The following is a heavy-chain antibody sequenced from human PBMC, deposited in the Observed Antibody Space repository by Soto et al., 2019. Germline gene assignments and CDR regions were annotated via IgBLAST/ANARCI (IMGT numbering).Heavy chain of an antibody. CDR1: GGTFNTYT. Sequence: KVSCKASGGTFNTYTINWLRQAPGRGLEWVGQVVPMYDSVNYAETFQGRVTIIVDKSTNTAYMELTSLRSQDTALYFCASWRSYSGSYCFDYWGQGTLVTVSS. D-gene: IGHD1-26*01. J-gene: IGHJ4*02. CDR3: ASWRSYSGSYCFDY. V-gene: IGHV1-69*06. CDR2: VVPMYDSV.